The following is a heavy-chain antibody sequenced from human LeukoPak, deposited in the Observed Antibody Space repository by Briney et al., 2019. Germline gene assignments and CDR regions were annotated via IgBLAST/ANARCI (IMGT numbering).Heavy chain of an antibody. J-gene: IGHJ4*02. Sequence: SETLSLTCTVSGGSISSYYWSWMRQPPGKGLEWIGYIYYSGSTNYNPSLKSRVTISVDTSKKQFSLKLSTVTAADTAVYCCASSATGYSRFDYWGQGALVTVSS. CDR3: ASSATGYSRFDY. CDR1: GGSISSYY. V-gene: IGHV4-59*01. D-gene: IGHD5-18*01. CDR2: IYYSGST.